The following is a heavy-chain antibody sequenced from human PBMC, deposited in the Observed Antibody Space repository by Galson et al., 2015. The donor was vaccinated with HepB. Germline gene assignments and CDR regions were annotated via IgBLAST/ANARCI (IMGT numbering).Heavy chain of an antibody. D-gene: IGHD3-10*01. CDR2: ISGGGGGT. Sequence: SLRLSCAASGFTFSNCAMSWVRQAPGKGLEWVSAISGGGGGTYYADSVMGRFTISRDNSRNTLYLQMNSLRAEDTALYYCAKDPDHSGTSLFDYWGQGALVTVSS. CDR3: AKDPDHSGTSLFDY. CDR1: GFTFSNCA. J-gene: IGHJ4*02. V-gene: IGHV3-23*01.